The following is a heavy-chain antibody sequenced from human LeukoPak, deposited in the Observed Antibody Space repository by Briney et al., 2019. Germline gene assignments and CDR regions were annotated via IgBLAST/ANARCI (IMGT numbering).Heavy chain of an antibody. CDR2: IYYSGST. CDR1: GGSISSYY. D-gene: IGHD3-10*01. CDR3: ARARGKARDPYNWFDP. Sequence: PSETLSLTCTVSGGSISSYYWSWIRQPPGKGLGWIGYIYYSGSTNYNPSLKSRVTISVDTSKNQFSLKLSSVAAADTAVYYCARARGKARDPYNWFDPWGQGTLVTVSS. V-gene: IGHV4-59*01. J-gene: IGHJ5*02.